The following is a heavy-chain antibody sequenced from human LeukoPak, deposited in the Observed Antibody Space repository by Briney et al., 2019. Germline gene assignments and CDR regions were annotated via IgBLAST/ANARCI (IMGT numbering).Heavy chain of an antibody. Sequence: GGSLRLSCAASGFSFNRYWMSWVRQAPGKGLEWVANIKEDGSAKYYVDSVKGRFIISRDNAINSLYLQMNSLRVEDTAVYYCATSSDRSGNQWGQGTLVTVSS. CDR1: GFSFNRYW. D-gene: IGHD3-22*01. V-gene: IGHV3-7*03. CDR2: IKEDGSAK. J-gene: IGHJ4*02. CDR3: ATSSDRSGNQ.